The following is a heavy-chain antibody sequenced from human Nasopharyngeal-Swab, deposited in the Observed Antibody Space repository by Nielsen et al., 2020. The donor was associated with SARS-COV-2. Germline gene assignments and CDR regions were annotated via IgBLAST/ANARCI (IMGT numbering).Heavy chain of an antibody. Sequence: SLKISCAASGFTFDDYAMHWVRQAPGKGLEWVSGISWNSGSIGYADSVKGRFTISRDNAKNSLYLQMNSLRAEDTALYYCAKVYWVTTYLWGWFDPWGQGTLVTVSS. CDR1: GFTFDDYA. V-gene: IGHV3-9*01. D-gene: IGHD4-17*01. CDR2: ISWNSGSI. J-gene: IGHJ5*02. CDR3: AKVYWVTTYLWGWFDP.